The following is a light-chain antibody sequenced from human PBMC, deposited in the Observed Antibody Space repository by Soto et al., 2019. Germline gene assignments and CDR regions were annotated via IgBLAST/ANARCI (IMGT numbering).Light chain of an antibody. V-gene: IGLV2-8*01. CDR3: RSHVGRSNPVA. CDR1: SSDIGGYNL. J-gene: IGLJ1*01. Sequence: QSALTQPPSASGSPGQSVTISCTGTSSDIGGYNLVSWYQQYPGKAPKLIIFEVYKRPSGVPDRSSGSKSGNTAPLSVSGLEAGDEVGYYCRSHVGRSNPVAFGTGTKLTVL. CDR2: EVY.